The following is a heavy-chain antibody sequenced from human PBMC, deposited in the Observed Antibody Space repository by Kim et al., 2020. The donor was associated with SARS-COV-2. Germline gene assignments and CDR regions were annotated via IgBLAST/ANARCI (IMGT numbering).Heavy chain of an antibody. J-gene: IGHJ4*02. CDR3: ARSITGTILGCGY. D-gene: IGHD1-20*01. V-gene: IGHV4-4*02. CDR1: GGSISSSNW. CDR2: IYHSGST. Sequence: SETLSLTCAVSGGSISSSNWWSWVRQPPGKGLEWIGEIYHSGSTNYNPSLKSRVTISVDKSKNQFSLKLSSVTAADTAVYYCARSITGTILGCGYWGQGTLVTVSS.